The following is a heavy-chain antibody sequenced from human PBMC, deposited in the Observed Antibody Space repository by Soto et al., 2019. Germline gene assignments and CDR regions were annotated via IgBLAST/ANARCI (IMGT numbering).Heavy chain of an antibody. D-gene: IGHD3-22*01. J-gene: IGHJ4*02. CDR1: GFTFSSYA. V-gene: IGHV3-30-3*01. Sequence: QPGGSLRLSCAASGFTFSSYAMHWVRQAPGKGLEWVAVISYDGSNKYYADSVKGRFTISRDNSKNTLYLQMNSLRAEDTAVYYCASSGTMIVVALWGQGTLVTVSS. CDR2: ISYDGSNK. CDR3: ASSGTMIVVAL.